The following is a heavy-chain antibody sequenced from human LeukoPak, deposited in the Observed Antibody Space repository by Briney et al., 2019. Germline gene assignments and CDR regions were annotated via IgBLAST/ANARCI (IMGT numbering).Heavy chain of an antibody. Sequence: SETLSLTCTVSGGSISSGSYYWSWIRQPPGKGLEWIGYIYYSGSTNYNPSLKSRVTISVDTSKNQFSLKLSSVTAADTAVYYCARHIPRDGYKSYYYYGMDVWGQGTTVTVSS. V-gene: IGHV4-61*01. CDR3: ARHIPRDGYKSYYYYGMDV. D-gene: IGHD5-24*01. CDR1: GGSISSGSYY. CDR2: IYYSGST. J-gene: IGHJ6*02.